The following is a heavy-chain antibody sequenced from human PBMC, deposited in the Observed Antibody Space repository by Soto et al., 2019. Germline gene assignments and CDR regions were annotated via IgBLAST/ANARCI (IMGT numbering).Heavy chain of an antibody. D-gene: IGHD5-18*01. V-gene: IGHV5-51*01. CDR2: IYPGDSDT. CDR1: GYSFTSYW. J-gene: IGHJ6*02. Sequence: GESLKISCKGSGYSFTSYWIGWVRQMPGKGLEWMGIIYPGDSDTRYSPSFQGQVTISADKSISTAYLQWSSLKASDTAMYYCARVGRFVYSYAPNPYYYGMDVWGQGTTVTVSS. CDR3: ARVGRFVYSYAPNPYYYGMDV.